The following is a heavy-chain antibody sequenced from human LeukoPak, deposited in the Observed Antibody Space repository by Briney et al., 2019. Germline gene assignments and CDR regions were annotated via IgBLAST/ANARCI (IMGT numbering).Heavy chain of an antibody. D-gene: IGHD5-12*01. J-gene: IGHJ3*02. CDR1: GYTFTSYY. CDR2: INTNTGNP. V-gene: IGHV7-4-1*02. CDR3: ARFTRRMVATSGAFDI. Sequence: GASVKVSCKASGYTFTSYYMHWVRQAPGQGLEWMGWINTNTGNPTYAQGFTGRFVFSLDTSVSTAYLQISSLKAEDTAVYYCARFTRRMVATSGAFDIWGQGTMVTVSS.